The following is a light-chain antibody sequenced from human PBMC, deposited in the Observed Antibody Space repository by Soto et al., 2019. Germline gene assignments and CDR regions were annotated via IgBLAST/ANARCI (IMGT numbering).Light chain of an antibody. CDR3: SSYTNSGALVV. CDR1: SSDIGGYKY. CDR2: DVS. V-gene: IGLV2-14*03. J-gene: IGLJ2*01. Sequence: QSALTQPASVSGSPGQSITISCIGTSSDIGGYKYVSWYQQHPGKAPKLMIYDVSNRPSGVSNRFSGSKSGNTASLTISGLQAEDEADYYRSSYTNSGALVVFGGGTKLTVL.